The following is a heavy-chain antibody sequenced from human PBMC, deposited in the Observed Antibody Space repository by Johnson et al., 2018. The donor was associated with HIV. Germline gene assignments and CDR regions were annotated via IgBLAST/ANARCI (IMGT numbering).Heavy chain of an antibody. CDR1: GFIFDDYG. J-gene: IGHJ3*02. V-gene: IGHV3-20*04. CDR3: ARRDGFDYGNAFDI. D-gene: IGHD5-12*01. Sequence: VQLVESGGDVVRPGGSLRLSCAGSGFIFDDYGMRWVRQPPGKGLEWVSGINWNGGNTDYGDSVKGRFTISRDNAKNSPYLQMNSLRAEDTALYYCARRDGFDYGNAFDIWGQGTMVTVSS. CDR2: INWNGGNT.